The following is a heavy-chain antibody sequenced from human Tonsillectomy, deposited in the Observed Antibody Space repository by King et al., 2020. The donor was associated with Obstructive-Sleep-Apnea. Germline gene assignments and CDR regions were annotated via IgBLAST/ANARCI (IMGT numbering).Heavy chain of an antibody. CDR2: ISSYNGNT. Sequence: VQLVQSGAEVKKPGASVKVSCKASGYTFTSHGLSWVRQAPGQGPEWMGWISSYNGNTNYVEKFQGRVTMTTDTSTSTAYLELRSLKSDDTAVYYCARHPSYDFWSGYDDWGQGTLVTVSS. CDR3: ARHPSYDFWSGYDD. CDR1: GYTFTSHG. V-gene: IGHV1-18*04. D-gene: IGHD3-3*01. J-gene: IGHJ4*02.